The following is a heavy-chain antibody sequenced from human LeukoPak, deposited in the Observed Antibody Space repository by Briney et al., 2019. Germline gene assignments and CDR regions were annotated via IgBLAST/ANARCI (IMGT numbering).Heavy chain of an antibody. V-gene: IGHV3-30-3*01. Sequence: PGRSLRLSCAPSGFTFSSYAMHWVRQAPGKGLEWVAVISYDGSNKYYADSVKGRFTISRDNSKNTLYLQMNSLRAEDTAVYCCARVGQQLDRGYYYYGMDVWGQGTTVTVSS. D-gene: IGHD6-13*01. CDR1: GFTFSSYA. CDR3: ARVGQQLDRGYYYYGMDV. J-gene: IGHJ6*02. CDR2: ISYDGSNK.